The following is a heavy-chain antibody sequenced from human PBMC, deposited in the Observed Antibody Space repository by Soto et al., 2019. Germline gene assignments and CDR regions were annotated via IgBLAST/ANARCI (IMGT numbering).Heavy chain of an antibody. J-gene: IGHJ4*02. CDR2: IFYSGGT. CDR3: ARGDRSQLPQLYYFDY. CDR1: GGSISNYY. Sequence: SETLSLTCTVSGGSISNYYWSWIRQPPGKGMELIGDIFYSGGTNYNPSLKSRVTISVDSSMYQFFLNLSSVTAADSVVYYCARGDRSQLPQLYYFDYWGQGTLVTVSS. V-gene: IGHV4-59*12. D-gene: IGHD2-2*01.